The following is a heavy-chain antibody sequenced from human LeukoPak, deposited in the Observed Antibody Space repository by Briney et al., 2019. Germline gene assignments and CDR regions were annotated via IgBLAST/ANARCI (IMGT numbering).Heavy chain of an antibody. D-gene: IGHD2-8*01. CDR3: AKDAIGGNGVCDAFDI. V-gene: IGHV3-23*01. CDR1: GFTFSNYA. CDR2: IGGGGAHI. Sequence: GGSLRLSCAASGFTFSNYAMNWVRQAPGRRLEWVSHIGGGGAHISYSDSVSGRFTISRDDSKATLYLQMNSLRAEDTAVYFCAKDAIGGNGVCDAFDIWGQGTVVTVSS. J-gene: IGHJ3*02.